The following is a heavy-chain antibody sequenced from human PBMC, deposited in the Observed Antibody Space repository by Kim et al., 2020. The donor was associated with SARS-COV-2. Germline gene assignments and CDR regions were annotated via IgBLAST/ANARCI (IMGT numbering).Heavy chain of an antibody. V-gene: IGHV3-49*03. CDR1: GFTFGDYA. CDR3: TRVWFGELFNTNNWFDP. Sequence: GGSLRLSCTASGFTFGDYAMSWFRQAPGKGLEWVVFIRSKAYGGTTEYAASVKGRFTISRDDSKSIAYLQMNSLKTEDTAVYYCTRVWFGELFNTNNWFDPWGQGTLVTVSS. D-gene: IGHD3-10*01. J-gene: IGHJ5*02. CDR2: IRSKAYGGTT.